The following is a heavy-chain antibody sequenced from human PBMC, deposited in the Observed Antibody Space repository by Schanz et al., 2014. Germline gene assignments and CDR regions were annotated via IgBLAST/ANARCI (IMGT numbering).Heavy chain of an antibody. CDR2: ISGSGGST. Sequence: EVQLLESGGGLVQPGGSLRLSCAASGFTFRNYGMSWVRQAPGQGLEWVSAISGSGGSTYYADSVKGRFTISRDNSKNTLYLQINNLRAEHTAVYYCAYYDVLTGFDYWGQGTQVTVSS. D-gene: IGHD3-9*01. V-gene: IGHV3-23*01. CDR1: GFTFRNYG. J-gene: IGHJ4*02. CDR3: AYYDVLTGFDY.